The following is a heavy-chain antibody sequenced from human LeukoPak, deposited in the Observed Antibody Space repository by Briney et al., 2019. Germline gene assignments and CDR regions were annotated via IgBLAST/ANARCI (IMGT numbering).Heavy chain of an antibody. Sequence: GGSLRLSCAATEFTVSTNYMSWVRQAPGKGLEWVSVIYSDGSTDYADSVRGRFTISRDISKNTLSLQMNSLRAEDTAVYYCARVPCSSSPCYNAMDVWGQGTTVTVSS. V-gene: IGHV3-66*01. D-gene: IGHD2-2*01. CDR2: IYSDGST. CDR1: EFTVSTNY. CDR3: ARVPCSSSPCYNAMDV. J-gene: IGHJ6*02.